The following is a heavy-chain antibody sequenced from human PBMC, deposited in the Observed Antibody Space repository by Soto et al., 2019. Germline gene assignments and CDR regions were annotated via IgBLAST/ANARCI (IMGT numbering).Heavy chain of an antibody. D-gene: IGHD2-2*01. CDR3: ARETVVPAANWFDP. J-gene: IGHJ5*02. V-gene: IGHV1-3*01. Sequence: GASVKVSCKASGYTSTNYGMHWVRQAPGQRLEWMGWINAGSGNTKYSQKFQGRVTMTTDTSTSTAYMELRSLRSDDTAVYYCARETVVPAANWFDPWGQGTLVTVSS. CDR1: GYTSTNYG. CDR2: INAGSGNT.